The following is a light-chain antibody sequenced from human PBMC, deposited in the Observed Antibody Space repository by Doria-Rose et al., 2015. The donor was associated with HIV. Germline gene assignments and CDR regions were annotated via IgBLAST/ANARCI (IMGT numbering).Light chain of an antibody. V-gene: IGKV3-20*01. CDR1: QSSSSTY. CDR3: HQYGTSWT. Sequence: TQSPGTPSLSPGERATLSCRASQSSSSTYLAWYQQKPGQAPSLLIYDGSTRATGIPDRFSASGSGTDFTLTINRLEPEDFALYYCHQYGTSWTFGQGTKVEI. J-gene: IGKJ1*01. CDR2: DGS.